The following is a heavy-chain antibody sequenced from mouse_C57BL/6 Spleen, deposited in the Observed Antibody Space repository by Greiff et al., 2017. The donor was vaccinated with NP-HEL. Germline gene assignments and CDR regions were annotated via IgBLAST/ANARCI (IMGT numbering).Heavy chain of an antibody. Sequence: VKLVESGPGLVQPSQSLSITCTVSGFSLTSYGVHWVRQSPGKGLEWLGVIWRGGSTDYNAAFMSRLSITKDNSKSQVFFKMNSLQADDTAIYYCAKNHYGSTHFDYWGQGTTLTVSS. D-gene: IGHD1-1*01. CDR2: IWRGGST. J-gene: IGHJ2*01. CDR1: GFSLTSYG. CDR3: AKNHYGSTHFDY. V-gene: IGHV2-5*01.